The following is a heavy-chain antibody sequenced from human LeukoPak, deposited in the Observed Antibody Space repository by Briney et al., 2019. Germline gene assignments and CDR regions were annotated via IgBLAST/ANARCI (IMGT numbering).Heavy chain of an antibody. CDR3: ARDPRGGTSRDNWFDP. D-gene: IGHD1-1*01. J-gene: IGHJ5*02. Sequence: SETLSLTCTVSGGSISNYYWSWIRQPPRKGLEWIGYIYYTGSTNYNPSLKSRVTISVDTSKNQFSLKVSSVTAADTAVYYCARDPRGGTSRDNWFDPWGQGTLVTVSS. CDR1: GGSISNYY. V-gene: IGHV4-59*01. CDR2: IYYTGST.